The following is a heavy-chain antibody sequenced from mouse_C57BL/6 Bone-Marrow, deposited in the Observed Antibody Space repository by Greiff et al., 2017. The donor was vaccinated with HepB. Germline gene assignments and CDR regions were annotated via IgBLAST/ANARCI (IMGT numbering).Heavy chain of an antibody. J-gene: IGHJ3*01. V-gene: IGHV5-6*01. Sequence: EVQLVESGGDLVKPGGSLKLSCAASGFTFSSYGMSWVRQTPDKRLEWVATISSGGSYTYYPDSVKGRITISRDNAKNTPYLQMVCLKSEDTALHYCASHYYDPSDRGQGILVTAAA. D-gene: IGHD1-1*02. CDR2: ISSGGSYT. CDR3: ASHYYDPSD. CDR1: GFTFSSYG.